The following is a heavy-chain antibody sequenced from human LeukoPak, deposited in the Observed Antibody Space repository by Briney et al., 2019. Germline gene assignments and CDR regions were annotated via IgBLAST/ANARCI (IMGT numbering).Heavy chain of an antibody. V-gene: IGHV3-30*14. CDR1: GFTFSSYA. Sequence: GGSLRLSCAASGFTFSSYAMHWVRQAPGKGLEWVAVISYDGSNKYYADSVKGRFTISRDNSKNTLYLQMNSLRAEDTAVYYCARDTATRGYFDYWGQGTLVTVSS. CDR2: ISYDGSNK. J-gene: IGHJ4*02. CDR3: ARDTATRGYFDY.